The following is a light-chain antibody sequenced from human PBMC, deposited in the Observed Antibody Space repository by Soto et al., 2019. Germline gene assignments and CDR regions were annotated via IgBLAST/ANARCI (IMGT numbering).Light chain of an antibody. CDR3: SSYAGSNNFDV. CDR1: SSDVGGYNY. CDR2: EVF. J-gene: IGLJ1*01. Sequence: QPVLTQPPSGSGSPGQSGSISCTGTSSDVGGYNYVSWYQQHPGKAPKLMIYEVFKRPSGVPDRFSGSKSGNTASLTVSGLQAEDEADYYCSSYAGSNNFDVFGTGTKVTVL. V-gene: IGLV2-8*01.